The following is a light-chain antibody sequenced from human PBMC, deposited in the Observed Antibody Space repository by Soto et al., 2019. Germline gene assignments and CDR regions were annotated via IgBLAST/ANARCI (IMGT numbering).Light chain of an antibody. CDR1: SSNIGRNH. V-gene: IGLV1-51*01. CDR3: AAWDASLTAGV. Sequence: QSVLTQPPSVSVAPGETVTISCSGTSSNIGRNHVSWYQQLPGMPPKLLIYDSYNRPSGIPDRFSGSKSGTSATLGISGLQTGDEADYYCAAWDASLTAGVFGGGTKLTVL. J-gene: IGLJ2*01. CDR2: DSY.